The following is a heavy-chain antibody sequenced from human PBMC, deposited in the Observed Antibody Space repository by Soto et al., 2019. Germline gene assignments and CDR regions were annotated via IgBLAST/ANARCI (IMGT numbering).Heavy chain of an antibody. CDR2: ISGSGGRK. J-gene: IGHJ6*02. CDR3: AKDRWNTAMSYYYYYYGMDV. V-gene: IGHV3-23*01. CDR1: GFTFSSYA. Sequence: GGSLRLSCAASGFTFSSYAMSWVRQAPGKGLEWVSAISGSGGRKYYADSVKGRFTISRDNSKNTLYLQMNSLRAEDTAVYYCAKDRWNTAMSYYYYYYGMDVWGQGTTVTVSS. D-gene: IGHD5-18*01.